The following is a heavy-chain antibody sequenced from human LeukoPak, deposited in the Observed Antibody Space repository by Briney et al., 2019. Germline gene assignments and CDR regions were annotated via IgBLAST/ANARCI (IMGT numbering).Heavy chain of an antibody. Sequence: GGSLRLSCAAYGFTFSSYGMHRVRQAPGKGLEWVAFIRYDGSNKYYADSVKGRFTISRDNSKNTLYLQVNSLRAEDTAVYYCAKAASYGVQPYYFDYWGQGTLVTVSS. CDR2: IRYDGSNK. D-gene: IGHD4-17*01. CDR1: GFTFSSYG. V-gene: IGHV3-30*02. CDR3: AKAASYGVQPYYFDY. J-gene: IGHJ4*02.